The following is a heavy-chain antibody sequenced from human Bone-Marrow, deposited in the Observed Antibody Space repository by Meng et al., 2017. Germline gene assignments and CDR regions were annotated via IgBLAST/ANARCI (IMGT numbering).Heavy chain of an antibody. D-gene: IGHD2-15*01. CDR2: IKQDGSEK. J-gene: IGHJ4*02. CDR1: GFTFSSYS. Sequence: GESLKISCAASGFTFSSYSMNWVRQAPGKGLEWVANIKQDGSEKYYVDSVKGRFTISRDNAKNSLYLQMNSLRAEDTAVYYCARDVGVVVVAAGFDYWGQGTLVTVSS. CDR3: ARDVGVVVVAAGFDY. V-gene: IGHV3-7*01.